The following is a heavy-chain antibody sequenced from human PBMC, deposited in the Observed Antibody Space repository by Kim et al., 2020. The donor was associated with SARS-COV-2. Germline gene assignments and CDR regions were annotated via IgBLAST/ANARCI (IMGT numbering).Heavy chain of an antibody. CDR1: GGSISSGGYY. Sequence: SETLSLTCTVSGGSISSGGYYWSWIRQHPGKGLEWIGYIYYSGSTYYNPSLKSRVTISVDTSKNQFSLKLSSVTAADTAVYYCARWIWNPYNWFDPWGQGTLVTVSS. CDR3: ARWIWNPYNWFDP. D-gene: IGHD2-2*03. V-gene: IGHV4-31*03. CDR2: IYYSGST. J-gene: IGHJ5*02.